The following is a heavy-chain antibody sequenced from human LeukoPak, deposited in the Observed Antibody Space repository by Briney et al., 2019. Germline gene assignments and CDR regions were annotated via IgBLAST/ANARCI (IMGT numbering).Heavy chain of an antibody. CDR1: GFTFNSCA. CDR3: TKVRSGSSSWALRVFDY. CDR2: ISPAGGTT. V-gene: IGHV3-23*01. D-gene: IGHD6-13*01. Sequence: GGSLRLSCAASGFTFNSCALGWVRQLPGGGLEWVSTISPAGGTTYYAESMKGRFTISRDNSKSTLYLQMNSLRVEDTAVYYCTKVRSGSSSWALRVFDYWGQGALVTVSS. J-gene: IGHJ4*02.